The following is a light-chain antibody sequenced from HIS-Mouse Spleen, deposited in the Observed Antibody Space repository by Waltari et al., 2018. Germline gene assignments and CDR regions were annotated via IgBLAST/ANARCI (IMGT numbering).Light chain of an antibody. CDR3: QVWDSSSDHYV. Sequence: SYVLTQPPSVPVAPGKTARITCRGNDIGSKSVHLYQQKPGQAPVLVVYDDSDRPSGIPERFSGSNSGNTATLTISRVEAGDEADYYCQVWDSSSDHYVFGTGTKVTVL. CDR2: DDS. CDR1: DIGSKS. V-gene: IGLV3-21*03. J-gene: IGLJ1*01.